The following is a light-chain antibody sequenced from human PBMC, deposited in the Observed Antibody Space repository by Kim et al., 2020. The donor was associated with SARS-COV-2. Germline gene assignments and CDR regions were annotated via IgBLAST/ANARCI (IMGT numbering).Light chain of an antibody. CDR2: QDS. Sequence: SYELTQPPSVSVSPGQTATITCSRDRLADKYIFWYQQKSGQSPVLVIYQDSKRPSGIPERFSGSNSGNTATLTISGIQAMDEADYYCQAWDSNTRVVFGG. V-gene: IGLV3-1*01. J-gene: IGLJ2*01. CDR1: RLADKY. CDR3: QAWDSNTRVV.